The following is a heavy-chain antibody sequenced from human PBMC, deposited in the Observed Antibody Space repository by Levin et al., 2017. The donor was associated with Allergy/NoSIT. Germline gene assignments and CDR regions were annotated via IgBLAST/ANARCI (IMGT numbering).Heavy chain of an antibody. CDR1: GGSVSSGSYY. CDR3: ARGQTVLAPQFDY. Sequence: SQTLSLTCTVSGGSVSSGSYYWSWIRQPPGKGLEWIGYIYYSGSTNYNPSLKSRVTISVDTSKNQFSLKLSSVTAADTAVYYCARGQTVLAPQFDYWGQGTLVTVSS. J-gene: IGHJ4*02. CDR2: IYYSGST. V-gene: IGHV4-61*01. D-gene: IGHD4-11*01.